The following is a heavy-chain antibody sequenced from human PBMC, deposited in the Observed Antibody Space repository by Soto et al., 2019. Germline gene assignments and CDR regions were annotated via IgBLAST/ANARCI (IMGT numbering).Heavy chain of an antibody. CDR2: INHSGST. V-gene: IGHV4-34*01. CDR1: GGSFSGYY. D-gene: IGHD3-3*01. Sequence: QVQLQQWGAGLLKPSETLSLTCAVYGGSFSGYYWSWIRQPPGKGLEWIGEINHSGSTNYNPSLKRRVTISVDTSKNQFSLKLSSVTAADTAVYYCARIARITIFGVVFSEYFQHWGQGTLVTVSS. CDR3: ARIARITIFGVVFSEYFQH. J-gene: IGHJ1*01.